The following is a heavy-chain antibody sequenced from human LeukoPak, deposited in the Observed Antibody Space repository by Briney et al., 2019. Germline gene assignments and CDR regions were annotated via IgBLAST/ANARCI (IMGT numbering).Heavy chain of an antibody. V-gene: IGHV3-13*04. D-gene: IGHD6-19*01. CDR1: GFTFSSYD. Sequence: GGSLRLSCAASGFTFSSYDMHWVRQATGKGLEWVSVIGTSGDTYYAGSVKGRLTISRENAKNSLYLQMNSLTAGDTAVYFCSRVGSSGWPNYFDSWGQGTLVTVSS. CDR3: SRVGSSGWPNYFDS. CDR2: IGTSGDT. J-gene: IGHJ4*02.